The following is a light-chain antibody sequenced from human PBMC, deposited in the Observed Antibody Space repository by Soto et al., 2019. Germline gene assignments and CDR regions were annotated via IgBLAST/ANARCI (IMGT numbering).Light chain of an antibody. V-gene: IGKV3-15*01. CDR3: QQYDAWPLT. CDR1: QSVDKH. CDR2: GAS. J-gene: IGKJ4*01. Sequence: EILLTQSPAPLSVSPGERATLSCRASQSVDKHLHWYQQKPGQAPRLLIYGASTRATGIPARFSGSWSGAEFTLTINSLQSEDFAVYYCQQYDAWPLTFGGGTKVDIK.